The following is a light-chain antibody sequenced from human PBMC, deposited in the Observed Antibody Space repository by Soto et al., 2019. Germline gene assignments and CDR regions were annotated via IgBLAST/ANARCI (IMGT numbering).Light chain of an antibody. V-gene: IGLV2-14*01. CDR3: SSFTTSSIWV. J-gene: IGLJ3*02. CDR1: SSDVGIYNY. CDR2: EVS. Sequence: QSVLTQPASVSGSPGQSITISCTGTSSDVGIYNYVSWYQQHPGKAPKLMIYEVSKRPSGVSNRFSGSKSGSTASLSISGLQAEDEADYYCSSFTTSSIWVFGGGTKLTVL.